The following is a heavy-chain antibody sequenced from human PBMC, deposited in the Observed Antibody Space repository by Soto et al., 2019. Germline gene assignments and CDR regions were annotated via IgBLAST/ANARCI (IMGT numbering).Heavy chain of an antibody. CDR1: GGSISSYY. Sequence: SETLSLTCTVSGGSISSYYWSWIRQPPGKGLEWIGYIYYSGSTNYNPSLKSRVTISVDTSKNQFSLKLSSVTAADTAVYYCARNVYEIYSNGILGYYYYYMDVWGKGTTVTVSS. V-gene: IGHV4-59*01. CDR3: ARNVYEIYSNGILGYYYYYMDV. D-gene: IGHD4-4*01. CDR2: IYYSGST. J-gene: IGHJ6*03.